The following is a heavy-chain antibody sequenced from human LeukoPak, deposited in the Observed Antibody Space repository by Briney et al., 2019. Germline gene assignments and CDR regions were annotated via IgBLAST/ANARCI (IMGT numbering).Heavy chain of an antibody. CDR1: GGSISGYY. V-gene: IGHV4-59*01. Sequence: SETLSLTCTVSGGSISGYYWSWIRQPPGKGLEWIGYIYYSGSTNYNPSLKSRVTISVDTSKNQFSLKLSSVTAADTAVYYCARSAVAGKQGRDYGMDVWGQGTTVTVSS. CDR2: IYYSGST. J-gene: IGHJ6*02. D-gene: IGHD6-19*01. CDR3: ARSAVAGKQGRDYGMDV.